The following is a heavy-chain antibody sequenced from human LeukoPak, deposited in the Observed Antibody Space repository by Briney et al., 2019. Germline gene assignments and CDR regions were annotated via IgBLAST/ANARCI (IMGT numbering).Heavy chain of an antibody. J-gene: IGHJ1*01. D-gene: IGHD6-13*01. V-gene: IGHV3-30*02. Sequence: GGSLRLSCAASGFTFSSYGMHWVRQAPGKGLEWVAFIRYDGSNKYYADSVKGRFTISRDNPKNTLYLQMNSLRAEDTAVYYCAKPGIAAAGELNFQHWGQGTLVTVSS. CDR2: IRYDGSNK. CDR1: GFTFSSYG. CDR3: AKPGIAAAGELNFQH.